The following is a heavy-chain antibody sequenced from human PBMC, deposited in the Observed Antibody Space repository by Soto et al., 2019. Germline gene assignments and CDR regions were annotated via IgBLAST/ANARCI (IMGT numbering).Heavy chain of an antibody. Sequence: PSETLSLTCAVYGGSFSGYYWSWIRQPPGKGLEWIGEINHSGSTNYNPSLKSRVTISVDTSKNQFSLKLSSVTAADTAVYYCARVRVLRFLEWLYSYYYGMDVWGQGTTVTVSS. CDR1: GGSFSGYY. V-gene: IGHV4-34*01. CDR3: ARVRVLRFLEWLYSYYYGMDV. D-gene: IGHD3-3*01. CDR2: INHSGST. J-gene: IGHJ6*02.